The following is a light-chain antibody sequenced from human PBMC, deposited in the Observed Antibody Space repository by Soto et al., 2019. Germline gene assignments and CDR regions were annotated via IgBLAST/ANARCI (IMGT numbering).Light chain of an antibody. CDR3: QQSYSAPLT. V-gene: IGKV1-39*01. CDR1: QTAALY. J-gene: IGKJ4*01. Sequence: IQMTQSPSSLSASVGDRVTITCRASQTAALYLNWYQQRPGKAPKLLIRAASRLESGVPARFSGSGSGTDFTLTISSLQPEDFATYYCQQSYSAPLTFGGGTKVEIK. CDR2: AAS.